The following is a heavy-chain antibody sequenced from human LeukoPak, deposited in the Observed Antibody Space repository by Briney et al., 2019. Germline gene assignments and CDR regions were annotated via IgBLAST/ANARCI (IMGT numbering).Heavy chain of an antibody. V-gene: IGHV3-21*01. Sequence: GGSLRLSCAASGFTFSTYAMSWVRQAPGKGLGWVSSISSSSSYIYYADSVKGRFTFSRDNAKNSLYLQMNSLRAEDTAVYYCARHRTASDYWGQGTLVTVSS. CDR1: GFTFSTYA. CDR3: ARHRTASDY. J-gene: IGHJ4*02. CDR2: ISSSSSYI. D-gene: IGHD3-16*02.